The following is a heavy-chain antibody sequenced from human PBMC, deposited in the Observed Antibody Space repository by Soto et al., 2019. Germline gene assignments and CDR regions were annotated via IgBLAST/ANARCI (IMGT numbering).Heavy chain of an antibody. J-gene: IGHJ4*02. CDR2: ISSSSTI. Sequence: GGSLRLSCAASGFTFSSYSMNWVRQAPGKGLEWVSYISSSSTIYYADSVQGRFTISRDNAKNSLYLQMNSLRAEDTAVYYCARDYSSYGPFAYWGQGTLVTVSS. CDR1: GFTFSSYS. CDR3: ARDYSSYGPFAY. V-gene: IGHV3-48*01. D-gene: IGHD5-18*01.